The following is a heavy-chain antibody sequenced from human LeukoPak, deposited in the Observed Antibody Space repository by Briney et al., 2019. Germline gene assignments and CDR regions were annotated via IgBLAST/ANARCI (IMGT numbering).Heavy chain of an antibody. CDR1: GYTFTSYY. J-gene: IGHJ4*02. CDR2: INPSGGST. Sequence: ASVKVSCKASGYTFTSYYMHWVRQAPGQGLEWMGIINPSGGSTSYAQKFQGRVTMTRDMSTSTVYMELSSLRSEDTAVYYCARPRYCSSTSCYADSFDYWGQGTLVTVSS. D-gene: IGHD2-2*01. V-gene: IGHV1-46*01. CDR3: ARPRYCSSTSCYADSFDY.